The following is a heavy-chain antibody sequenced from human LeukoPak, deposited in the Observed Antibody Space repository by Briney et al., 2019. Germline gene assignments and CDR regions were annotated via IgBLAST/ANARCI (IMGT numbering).Heavy chain of an antibody. CDR2: IRGNGYNT. V-gene: IGHV3-23*01. D-gene: IGHD3-10*01. CDR3: ARGSLWFGEPGDY. CDR1: GFTFSSYT. Sequence: GGSLRLSCAASGFTFSSYTMSWVRQAPGKGPEWISGIRGNGYNTYDADSVKGRFTISRDNSKNTVYLQMNSLRAEDTAVYYCARGSLWFGEPGDYWGQGTLVTVSS. J-gene: IGHJ4*02.